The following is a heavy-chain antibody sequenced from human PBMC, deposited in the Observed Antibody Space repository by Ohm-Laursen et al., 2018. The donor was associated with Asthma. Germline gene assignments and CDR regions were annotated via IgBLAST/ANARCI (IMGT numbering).Heavy chain of an antibody. CDR1: GFTFNKHH. Sequence: SLRLSCAASGFTFNKHHMNWVRQAPGKGLEWVASISTASSFIYYADSVRGRFTTSRDNARNSVYLQMDSLRAEDTALYYCARIGPEWELPGREYSLHHWGEGTLVTVSS. D-gene: IGHD1-26*01. CDR3: ARIGPEWELPGREYSLHH. V-gene: IGHV3-21*01. J-gene: IGHJ1*01. CDR2: ISTASSFI.